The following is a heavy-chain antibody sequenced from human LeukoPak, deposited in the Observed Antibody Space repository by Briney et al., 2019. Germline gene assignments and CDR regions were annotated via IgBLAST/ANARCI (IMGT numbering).Heavy chain of an antibody. J-gene: IGHJ4*02. D-gene: IGHD2-8*02. CDR1: GYTFTAYY. CDR2: INPNTGGT. V-gene: IGHV1-2*02. CDR3: AREGFCTGSKCPAEY. Sequence: ASVEVSCKASGYTFTAYYMYWVRQAPGQGLECMGWINPNTGGTNSAQKFQGRVTMTRDTSISTAYMELKRLSSDDTAVYFCAREGFCTGSKCPAEYWGQGTLVTVSS.